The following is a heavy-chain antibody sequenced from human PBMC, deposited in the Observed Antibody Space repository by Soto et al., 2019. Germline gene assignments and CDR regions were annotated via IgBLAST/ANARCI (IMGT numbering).Heavy chain of an antibody. D-gene: IGHD3-22*01. CDR2: IIPIFGTA. CDR1: GGTFSSYA. V-gene: IGHV1-69*13. Sequence: GASVKVSCKASGGTFSSYAISWVRQAPGQGLEWMGGIIPIFGTANYAQKFQGRVTITADESTSTAYMELSSLRSEDTAVYYCALPRRPYYDSRGYYPWFDPWGQGTLVTVSS. J-gene: IGHJ5*02. CDR3: ALPRRPYYDSRGYYPWFDP.